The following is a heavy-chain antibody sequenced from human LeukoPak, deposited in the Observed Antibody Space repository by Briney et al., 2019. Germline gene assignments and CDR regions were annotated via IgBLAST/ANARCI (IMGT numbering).Heavy chain of an antibody. CDR3: TTDSDDFDY. CDR2: IKSKSDGETT. J-gene: IGHJ4*02. V-gene: IGHV3-15*01. Sequence: GGSLRLSCAASGFTFSNAWMSWVRQAPGKGLKWVGRIKSKSDGETTDYAAPVKGRFTISRDDSKNTLYLQMNSLKTEDTALYYCTTDSDDFDYWGQGTLVTVSS. CDR1: GFTFSNAW. D-gene: IGHD3-3*01.